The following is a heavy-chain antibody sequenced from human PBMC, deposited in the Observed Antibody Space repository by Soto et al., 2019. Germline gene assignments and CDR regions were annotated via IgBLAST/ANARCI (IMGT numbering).Heavy chain of an antibody. CDR3: ARQLILGSTFNWFDP. D-gene: IGHD2-15*01. V-gene: IGHV4-59*08. CDR1: GGSISSYY. J-gene: IGHJ5*02. Sequence: QVQLQESGPGLVKPSETLSLTCTVSGGSISSYYWSWIRQPPGKGLEWIGYIYYSGSTNYNPSLKSRVTISVDTSKNQFSLKLSSVTAADMAVYYCARQLILGSTFNWFDPWGQGTLVTVSS. CDR2: IYYSGST.